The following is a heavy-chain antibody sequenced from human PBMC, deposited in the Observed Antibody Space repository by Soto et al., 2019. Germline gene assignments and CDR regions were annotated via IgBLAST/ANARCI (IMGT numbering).Heavy chain of an antibody. D-gene: IGHD6-6*01. CDR2: MNPNSGNT. J-gene: IGHJ3*02. Sequence: GASVKVSCKASGYTFTSYDINWVRQATGQGLEWMGWMNPNSGNTDYAQKFQGRVTMTRNTSISTAYMELSSLRSEDTAVYYCARANGEGAARPGLYSLGDAFDIWGKATMVTVSS. V-gene: IGHV1-8*01. CDR1: GYTFTSYD. CDR3: ARANGEGAARPGLYSLGDAFDI.